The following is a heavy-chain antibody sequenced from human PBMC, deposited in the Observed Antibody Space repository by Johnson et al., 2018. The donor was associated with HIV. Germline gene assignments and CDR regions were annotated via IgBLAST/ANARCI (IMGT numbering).Heavy chain of an antibody. D-gene: IGHD1-26*01. Sequence: MLLVESGGGLVQPGGSLRLSCAGSGFTFSSYWMSWVRQAPGKGLEWVATIKQDGSEKYYVDSVKGRFTISRDNAKNSLYLQMNSLRAEDTAVYYCAREEEWELTLVGVGAFDIWGQGTMVTVSS. V-gene: IGHV3-7*05. CDR3: AREEEWELTLVGVGAFDI. J-gene: IGHJ3*02. CDR1: GFTFSSYW. CDR2: IKQDGSEK.